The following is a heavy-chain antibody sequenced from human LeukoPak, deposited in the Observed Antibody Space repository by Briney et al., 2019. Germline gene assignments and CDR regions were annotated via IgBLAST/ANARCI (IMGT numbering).Heavy chain of an antibody. V-gene: IGHV1-2*02. CDR2: INPNSGAT. CDR3: ARGVPAENWFDP. J-gene: IGHJ5*02. CDR1: RYTFTGYY. D-gene: IGHD2-2*01. Sequence: ASVKVSCKASRYTFTGYYVLWVRQAPGQGLEWMGWINPNSGATNHAQKFQDRVTVTRDTSISTAYMELRSLRSDDTAMYYCARGVPAENWFDPWGQGTLVIVSS.